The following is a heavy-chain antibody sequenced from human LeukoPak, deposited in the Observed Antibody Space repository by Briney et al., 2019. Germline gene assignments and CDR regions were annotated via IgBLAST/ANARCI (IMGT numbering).Heavy chain of an antibody. CDR3: ARDALDSSGYYLGY. Sequence: PSETLSLTCTVSGGSISSYHWSWIRQPPGKGLEWIGYIYYSGSTNYNPSLKSRVTISVDTSKNQFSLKLSSVTAADTAVYYCARDALDSSGYYLGYWGQGTLVTVSS. D-gene: IGHD3-22*01. V-gene: IGHV4-59*01. CDR1: GGSISSYH. CDR2: IYYSGST. J-gene: IGHJ4*02.